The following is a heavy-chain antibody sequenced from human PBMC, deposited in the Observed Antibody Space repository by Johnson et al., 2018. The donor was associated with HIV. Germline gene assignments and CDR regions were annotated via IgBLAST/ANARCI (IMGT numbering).Heavy chain of an antibody. CDR1: GFTFDDYA. Sequence: VQLVESGVVVVQPGGSLRLSCAASGFTFDDYAMHWVRQAPGKGLEWVSGISWNSGSIGYADSVKGRFTISRDNAKNSLYLQMNSLRAEDTALYYCAKDTVTTLVREAAFDIWGQGTMVTVSS. J-gene: IGHJ3*02. D-gene: IGHD4-23*01. CDR2: ISWNSGSI. V-gene: IGHV3-9*01. CDR3: AKDTVTTLVREAAFDI.